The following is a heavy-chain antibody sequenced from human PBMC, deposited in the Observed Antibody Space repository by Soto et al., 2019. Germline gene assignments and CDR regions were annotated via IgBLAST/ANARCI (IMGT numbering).Heavy chain of an antibody. D-gene: IGHD3-16*01. CDR2: IYYSGST. CDR3: ARDFREGVDI. Sequence: SETLSLSCTVSGGSISSYYWGGIRQPPGKGLEWIGYIYYSGSTNYNPSLKSRVTISVDTSKNQFSLKLSSVTAADTAVYYCARDFREGVDIWGQGTMVTVSS. CDR1: GGSISSYY. J-gene: IGHJ3*02. V-gene: IGHV4-59*01.